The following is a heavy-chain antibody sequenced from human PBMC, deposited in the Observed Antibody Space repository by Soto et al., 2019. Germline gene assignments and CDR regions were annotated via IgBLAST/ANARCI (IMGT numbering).Heavy chain of an antibody. CDR1: ADTFTSYY. D-gene: IGHD3-16*01. V-gene: IGHV1-46*01. CDR2: INPNGCSR. Sequence: ASVKVSCKAPADTFTSYYIHWVRQAPAHRLEWIGMINPNGCSRRFTQTFQGRNTMTTDTAKSTVYMELRSLRSENTAVYDVARSSGGGFEINREGYNWLDPWGQGTLVTVSS. CDR3: ARSSGGGFEINREGYNWLDP. J-gene: IGHJ5*02.